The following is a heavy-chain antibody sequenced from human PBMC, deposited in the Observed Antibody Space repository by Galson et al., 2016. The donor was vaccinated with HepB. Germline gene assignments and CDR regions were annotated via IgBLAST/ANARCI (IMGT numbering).Heavy chain of an antibody. J-gene: IGHJ1*01. V-gene: IGHV3-23*01. CDR3: ADGRYCSNSACLAVN. D-gene: IGHD2-8*01. CDR2: MSGSGNTI. Sequence: SLRLSCAASGFTFSTYAMSWVRQAPGKGLAWVSAMSGSGNTIYYADSVKGRFTISRDNSKNTLYLQMNSLSGEDTAVYYCADGRYCSNSACLAVNWGQGTLVTVSS. CDR1: GFTFSTYA.